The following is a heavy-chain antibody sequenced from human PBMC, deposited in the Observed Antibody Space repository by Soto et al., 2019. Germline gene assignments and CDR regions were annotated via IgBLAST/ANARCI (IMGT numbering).Heavy chain of an antibody. Sequence: SETLSLTCAVYGGSFSGYYWSWIRQPPGKGLEWIGEINHSGSTNYNPSLKSRVTISVDTSKNQFSLKLSSVTAADTAVYYCARGPMITFGGVIDYYFDYWGQGTLGTVS. D-gene: IGHD3-16*02. CDR3: ARGPMITFGGVIDYYFDY. V-gene: IGHV4-34*01. CDR1: GGSFSGYY. CDR2: INHSGST. J-gene: IGHJ4*02.